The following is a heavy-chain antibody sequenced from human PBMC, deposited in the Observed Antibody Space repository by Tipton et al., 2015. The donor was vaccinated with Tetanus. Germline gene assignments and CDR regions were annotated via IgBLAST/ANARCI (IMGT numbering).Heavy chain of an antibody. CDR1: GFIFSSYG. CDR2: SWYDGTDK. CDR3: AREADCSGGSCFSGDFDN. V-gene: IGHV3-33*01. Sequence: SLRLSCAASGFIFSSYGIHWVRQAPGKGLEWVAVSWYDGTDKYYADSVKGRFPISRDNSKNTLYLQMNRLRAEDTAVYYCAREADCSGGSCFSGDFDNWGQGTQVTVSS. D-gene: IGHD2-15*01. J-gene: IGHJ4*02.